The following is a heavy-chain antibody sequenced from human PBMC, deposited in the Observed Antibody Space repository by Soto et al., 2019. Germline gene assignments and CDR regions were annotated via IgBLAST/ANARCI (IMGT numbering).Heavy chain of an antibody. CDR3: ARGAHSSITKREPRLTQRKTNAFDI. J-gene: IGHJ3*02. D-gene: IGHD6-6*01. V-gene: IGHV4-34*01. CDR1: GGSFSGYY. Sequence: SETLSLTCAVYGGSFSGYYWSWIRQPPGKGLEWIGEINHSGSTNYNPSLKSRVTISVDTSKNQFSLKLSSVTAADTAAYYCARGAHSSITKREPRLTQRKTNAFDIWGQGTMVTVSS. CDR2: INHSGST.